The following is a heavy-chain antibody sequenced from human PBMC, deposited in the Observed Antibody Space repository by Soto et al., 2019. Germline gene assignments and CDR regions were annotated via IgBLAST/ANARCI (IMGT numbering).Heavy chain of an antibody. CDR1: GFTFSDYY. V-gene: IGHV3-11*01. Sequence: QVQLVESGGGLAKPGGSLRLSCAASGFTFSDYYMSWIRQAPGKGLEWVSYISSSGSTIYYADSVKGRFTISRDNAKNSLYVQMNSLRAEDTAVYYCAREGGCSSTSCPSGQYYMDVWGKGTTVTVSS. D-gene: IGHD2-2*01. J-gene: IGHJ6*03. CDR2: ISSSGSTI. CDR3: AREGGCSSTSCPSGQYYMDV.